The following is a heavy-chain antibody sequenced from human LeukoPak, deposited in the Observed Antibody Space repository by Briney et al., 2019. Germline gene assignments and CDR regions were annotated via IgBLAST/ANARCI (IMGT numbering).Heavy chain of an antibody. Sequence: ASVKVSCKASGYTFTDSYMHWVRQAPGQGLERMGWINPNSGGTNYAQKFQDRVTMTRDTYISTAYMEVSSLRSDDTAVYYCARDRGTTATTVFDFDYWGPGTVVTVSS. CDR1: GYTFTDSY. V-gene: IGHV1-2*02. D-gene: IGHD1-1*01. J-gene: IGHJ4*02. CDR2: INPNSGGT. CDR3: ARDRGTTATTVFDFDY.